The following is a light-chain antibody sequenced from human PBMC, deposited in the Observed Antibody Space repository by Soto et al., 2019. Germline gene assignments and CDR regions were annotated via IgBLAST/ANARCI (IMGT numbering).Light chain of an antibody. Sequence: DIQLTQSPSFLSASVGDRVTITCRASQGISSYLAWYQQKPGKAPKLLIYSASTLQSGVPSRFSGSGSGTEFTLTISSLQPEEFATYYCQQLNSYPHTFGQGTKLEI. V-gene: IGKV1-9*01. CDR1: QGISSY. CDR2: SAS. CDR3: QQLNSYPHT. J-gene: IGKJ2*01.